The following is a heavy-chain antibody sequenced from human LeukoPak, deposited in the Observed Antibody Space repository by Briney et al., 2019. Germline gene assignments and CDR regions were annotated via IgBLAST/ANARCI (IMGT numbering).Heavy chain of an antibody. CDR3: ARAAEWYYDFWSGYYTGDYYYYMDV. V-gene: IGHV3-21*01. CDR1: GFTFSSYS. J-gene: IGHJ6*03. D-gene: IGHD3-3*01. CDR2: ISSSSSYI. Sequence: GSLRLSCAASGFTFSSYSMNWVRQAPGKGLEWVSSISSSSSYIYYADSVKGRFTISRDNAKNSLYLQMNSLRAEDTAVYYCARAAEWYYDFWSGYYTGDYYYYMDVWGKGTTVTVSS.